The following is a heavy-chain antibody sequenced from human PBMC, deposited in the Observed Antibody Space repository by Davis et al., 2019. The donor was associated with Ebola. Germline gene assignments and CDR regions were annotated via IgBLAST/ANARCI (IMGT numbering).Heavy chain of an antibody. CDR1: GGSISSGGYY. J-gene: IGHJ4*02. CDR3: ARVNVEWIQLWSYFDY. V-gene: IGHV4-31*03. D-gene: IGHD5-18*01. Sequence: SETLSLTCTVSGGSISSGGYYWSWIRQHPGKGLEWIGYIYYSGSTYYNPSLKRRVTISVDTSKNQFSLKLSSVTAADTAVYYCARVNVEWIQLWSYFDYWGQGTLVTVSS. CDR2: IYYSGST.